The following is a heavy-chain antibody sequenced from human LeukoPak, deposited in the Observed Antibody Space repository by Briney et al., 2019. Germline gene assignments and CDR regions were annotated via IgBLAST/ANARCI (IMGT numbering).Heavy chain of an antibody. V-gene: IGHV4-31*03. CDR2: IYYSGGT. CDR1: GGSISSGGYY. D-gene: IGHD3-10*01. Sequence: SETLSLTCTVSGGSISSGGYYWSWIRQHPGKGLEWIGYIYYSGGTYYNPSLKSRVTISVDTSKNQFSLKLSSVTAADTAVYYCARVRYYYGSGSYIDYWGQGTLVTVSS. CDR3: ARVRYYYGSGSYIDY. J-gene: IGHJ4*02.